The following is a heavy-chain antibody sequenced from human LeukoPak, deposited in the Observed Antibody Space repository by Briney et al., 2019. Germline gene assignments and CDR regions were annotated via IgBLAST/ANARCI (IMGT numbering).Heavy chain of an antibody. CDR2: IYYSGST. V-gene: IGHV4-39*07. J-gene: IGHJ2*01. CDR3: ARVYYSNSYDYWYFDL. Sequence: SETLSLTCTVSGGSINSSYYYWGWIRQPPGKGLEWIGSIYYSGSTNYNPSLKSRVTISVDTSKNQFSLKLSSVTAADTAVYYCARVYYSNSYDYWYFDLWAVAPWSLSPQ. D-gene: IGHD6-13*01. CDR1: GGSINSSYYY.